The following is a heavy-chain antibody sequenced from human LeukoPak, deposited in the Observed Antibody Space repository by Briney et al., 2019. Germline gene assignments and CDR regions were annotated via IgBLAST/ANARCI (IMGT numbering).Heavy chain of an antibody. CDR2: IKQDGSEK. D-gene: IGHD3-10*01. Sequence: PGGSLRLSCAASGFTFSSYWMSWVRQAPGKGLEWVANIKQDGSEKYYVDSVKGRFTISRDNAKNSLYLQMNSLRAEDTAVYYCARMGEAMVRLGIDIWGQGTMVTVSS. V-gene: IGHV3-7*01. CDR3: ARMGEAMVRLGIDI. J-gene: IGHJ3*02. CDR1: GFTFSSYW.